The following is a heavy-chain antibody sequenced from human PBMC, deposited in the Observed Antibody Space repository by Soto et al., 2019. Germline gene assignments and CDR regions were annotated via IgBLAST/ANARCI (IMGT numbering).Heavy chain of an antibody. CDR1: GYTFSNYG. D-gene: IGHD4-17*01. V-gene: IGHV1-18*01. Sequence: QVQLVQSGSEVKKPGASVKVSCKASGYTFSNYGISWVRQVPGQGLEWMGWISTYNGNTNFARKLQGRVTLTTDTFTSTAYMELRSLRSDDTAVYYCARDSDYIIDYWGQGTQVTVSS. J-gene: IGHJ4*02. CDR3: ARDSDYIIDY. CDR2: ISTYNGNT.